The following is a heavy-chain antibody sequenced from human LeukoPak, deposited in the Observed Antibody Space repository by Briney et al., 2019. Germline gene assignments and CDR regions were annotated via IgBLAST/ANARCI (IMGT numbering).Heavy chain of an antibody. CDR3: ARERITMVRGVIGPLGY. Sequence: GASVKVSCKASGYTFTSYYMHWVRQAPGQGLEWMGIINPSGGGTSYAQKFQGRVTMTRDMSTSTVYMELSSLRSEDTAVYYCARERITMVRGVIGPLGYWGQGTLVTVSS. CDR1: GYTFTSYY. D-gene: IGHD3-10*01. CDR2: INPSGGGT. V-gene: IGHV1-46*01. J-gene: IGHJ4*02.